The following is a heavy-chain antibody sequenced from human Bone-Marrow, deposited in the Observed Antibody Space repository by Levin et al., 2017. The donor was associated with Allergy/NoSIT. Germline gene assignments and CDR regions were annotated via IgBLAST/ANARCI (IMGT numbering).Heavy chain of an antibody. J-gene: IGHJ3*02. D-gene: IGHD2-21*01. CDR3: ARATHQLHTHHDAFES. V-gene: IGHV3-33*05. CDR2: ISSAGRTT. CDR1: GFSFNTYA. Sequence: GESLKISCAASGFSFNTYAMHWVRQAPGQGPEWVALISSAGRTTYYSGTVKGRFTISRDDPTNTLFLEMHSLIPDDMGTYYCARATHQLHTHHDAFESWGQGTVVTVAA.